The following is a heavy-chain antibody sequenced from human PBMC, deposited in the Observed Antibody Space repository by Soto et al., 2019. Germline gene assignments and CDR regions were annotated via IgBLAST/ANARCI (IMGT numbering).Heavy chain of an antibody. CDR2: IYHSGST. J-gene: IGHJ6*02. Sequence: SETLSLTCAVSGGSISSSNWWSWVRQPPGKGLEWIGEIYHSGSTNYNPSLKSRVTISVDKSKNQFSLKLSSVTAADTAVYYCARAGISAYYDFWSGYYNRNGMGVWGQGTTVTVSS. D-gene: IGHD3-3*01. CDR3: ARAGISAYYDFWSGYYNRNGMGV. CDR1: GGSISSSNW. V-gene: IGHV4-4*02.